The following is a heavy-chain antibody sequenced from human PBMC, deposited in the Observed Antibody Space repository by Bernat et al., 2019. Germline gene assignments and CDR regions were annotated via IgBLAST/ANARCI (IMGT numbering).Heavy chain of an antibody. V-gene: IGHV2-5*02. CDR2: IYWDDDK. J-gene: IGHJ4*02. D-gene: IGHD3-10*01. CDR3: ALVFGGAVVDY. CDR1: GFSLSTSGVG. Sequence: QITLKESGPTLVKPTQTLTLTCTFSGFSLSTSGVGVGWIRQPPGKALEWLALIYWDDDKRYSPSLKSRLTITKDTSKNQVVLTMTNIDPVDTATYYCALVFGGAVVDYWGQGTLVTVSS.